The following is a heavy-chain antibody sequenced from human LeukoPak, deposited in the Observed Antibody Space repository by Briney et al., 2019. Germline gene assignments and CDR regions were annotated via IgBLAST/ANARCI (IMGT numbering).Heavy chain of an antibody. J-gene: IGHJ4*02. CDR3: ARDGGYHDSSGYYHSYYFDY. Sequence: GGSLRLSCAASGFVLSTYGMHWVRQAPGKGREWVAAIWADGSNKYYVDSVKGRFTIARDNSRNTLYLQMNSLRAEDTAVYYCARDGGYHDSSGYYHSYYFDYWGQGTLVTVSS. CDR2: IWADGSNK. D-gene: IGHD3-22*01. V-gene: IGHV3-33*01. CDR1: GFVLSTYG.